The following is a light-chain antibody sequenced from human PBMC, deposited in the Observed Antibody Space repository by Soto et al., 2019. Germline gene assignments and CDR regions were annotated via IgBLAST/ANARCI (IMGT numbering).Light chain of an antibody. CDR3: GTWDFSLSAGV. CDR1: SSNIGNNY. Sequence: QSVLTQPPSVSAAPGQTVTIACSGSSSNIGNNYVSWYQQLPGTAPKLLIYDNYKRPSGIPDRFSGAKSGTSATLGITGLQTGDEADYHCGTWDFSLSAGVFGGGTKLTV. CDR2: DNY. J-gene: IGLJ3*02. V-gene: IGLV1-51*01.